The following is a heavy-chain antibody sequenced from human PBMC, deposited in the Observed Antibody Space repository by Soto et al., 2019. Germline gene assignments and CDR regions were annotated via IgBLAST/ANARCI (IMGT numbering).Heavy chain of an antibody. CDR2: IYYSGST. CDR1: GGSISSGGYY. Sequence: SETLSLTCTVSGGSISSGGYYWSWIRQHPGKGLEWIGYIYYSGSTYYNPSLKSRVTISVDTSKNQFSLKLSSVTAADTAVYYCARAEEMPTGWFDPWGQGTLVTVSS. CDR3: ARAEEMPTGWFDP. D-gene: IGHD4-17*01. V-gene: IGHV4-31*03. J-gene: IGHJ5*02.